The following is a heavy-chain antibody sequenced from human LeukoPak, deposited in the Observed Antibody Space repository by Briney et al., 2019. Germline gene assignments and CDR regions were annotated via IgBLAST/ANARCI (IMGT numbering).Heavy chain of an antibody. CDR1: GFTFGDYA. V-gene: IGHV3-49*03. Sequence: GGSLRLSCTASGFTFGDYAMRWFRQPPGKGLEGVGFIRSKAYGGTTEYAASVKGRFTISRDDSKSIAYLQMNSLKTEDTAVYYCTTEDSSGYHGYFDYWGQGTLVTVSS. CDR2: IRSKAYGGTT. CDR3: TTEDSSGYHGYFDY. J-gene: IGHJ4*02. D-gene: IGHD3-22*01.